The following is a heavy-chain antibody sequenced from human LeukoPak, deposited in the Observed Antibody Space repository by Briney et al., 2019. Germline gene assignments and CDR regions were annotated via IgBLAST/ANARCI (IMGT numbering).Heavy chain of an antibody. CDR3: ARDDRYSNYEMYYMDV. CDR2: IRYDGSNK. D-gene: IGHD4-11*01. V-gene: IGHV3-30*02. Sequence: GALRLSCAASGFTFSSYGMHWVRQAPGKGLEWVAFIRYDGSNKYYADSVKGRFTISRDNAKNSLYLQMNSLRAEDTAVYYCARDDRYSNYEMYYMDVWGKGTTVTVSS. J-gene: IGHJ6*03. CDR1: GFTFSSYG.